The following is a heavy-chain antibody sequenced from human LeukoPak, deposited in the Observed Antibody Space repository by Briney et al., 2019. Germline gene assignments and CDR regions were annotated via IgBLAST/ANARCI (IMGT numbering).Heavy chain of an antibody. D-gene: IGHD2-21*02. CDR3: VKGSGLPHDALDM. CDR1: GFTFSNYG. CDR2: ISRSGTET. Sequence: GGSLRLSCAGAGFTFSNYGMSWVRQAPGKGLEWVSVISRSGTETYHADSVRGRFTISRDNAKNTLYLQMNSLRAEDTAVYYCVKGSGLPHDALDMWGRGTMVTVSS. J-gene: IGHJ3*02. V-gene: IGHV3-23*01.